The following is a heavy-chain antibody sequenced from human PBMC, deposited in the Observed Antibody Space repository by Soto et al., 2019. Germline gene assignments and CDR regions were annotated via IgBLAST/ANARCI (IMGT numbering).Heavy chain of an antibody. CDR1: GFTFSSYA. V-gene: IGHV3-30-3*01. J-gene: IGHJ6*02. CDR2: ISYDGSNK. CDR3: ARDPGYYYDNSGLYGMDV. D-gene: IGHD3-22*01. Sequence: QVQLVESGGGVVQPGRSLRLSCAASGFTFSSYAMHWVRQAPGKGLEWVAVISYDGSNKYYADSVKGPFTISRDNSKNTLYLQMNSLTAEDTAVYYCARDPGYYYDNSGLYGMDVWGQGTTVTVSS.